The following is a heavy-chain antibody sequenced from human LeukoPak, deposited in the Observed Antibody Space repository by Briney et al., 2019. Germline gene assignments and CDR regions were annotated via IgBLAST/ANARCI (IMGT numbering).Heavy chain of an antibody. J-gene: IGHJ6*02. CDR3: ARHSSYFWSCYYTNYYGVDA. CDR1: GGSFSGYY. D-gene: IGHD3-3*01. Sequence: PSETLSLTCAVSGGSFSGYYWSWVRQPPGKGLEWIGEINHSGSTNYNPSLKSRLTISVETSKNQFSLRLSSVTAASTAVYYFARHSSYFWSCYYTNYYGVDAWGRGTTVTVSS. CDR2: INHSGST. V-gene: IGHV4-34*01.